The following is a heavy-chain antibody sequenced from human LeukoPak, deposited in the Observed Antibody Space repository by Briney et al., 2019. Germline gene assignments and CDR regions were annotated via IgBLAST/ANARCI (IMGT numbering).Heavy chain of an antibody. D-gene: IGHD6-19*01. CDR1: GYSFTSYW. J-gene: IGHJ4*02. V-gene: IGHV5-51*01. CDR2: IYPADSDT. Sequence: GESLKISCKGSGYSFTSYWIAWVRQMPGKGLEWMGIIYPADSDTRYSPSFRGQVTISADKSITTAYLQWSSLKASDSAMYYCTVAVAGTRAPGYWGQGTLVAVSS. CDR3: TVAVAGTRAPGY.